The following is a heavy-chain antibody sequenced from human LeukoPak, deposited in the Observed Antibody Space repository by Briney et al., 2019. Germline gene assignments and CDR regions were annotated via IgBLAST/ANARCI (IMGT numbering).Heavy chain of an antibody. Sequence: PGGSLRLSCTASGFTFSNYAVSWVRQAPGKGLECVSVISGDGGTTYYADFVKGRFTISRDNSKNTFYLQMNSLRAEDTAVYYCAKHLWRDLLWSGESYYFGYWGQGTLVTVSS. CDR2: ISGDGGTT. CDR3: AKHLWRDLLWSGESYYFGY. D-gene: IGHD3-10*01. J-gene: IGHJ4*02. V-gene: IGHV3-23*01. CDR1: GFTFSNYA.